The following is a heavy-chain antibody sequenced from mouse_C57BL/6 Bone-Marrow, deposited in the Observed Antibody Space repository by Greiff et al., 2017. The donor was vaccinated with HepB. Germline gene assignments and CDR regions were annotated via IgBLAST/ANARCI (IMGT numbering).Heavy chain of an antibody. CDR1: GFNIKDDY. Sequence: EVQRVESGAELVRPGASVKLSCTASGFNIKDDYMHWVKQRPEQGLEWIGWIDPENGDTEYASKFQGKATITADTSSNTAYLQLSSLTSEDTAVYSCTVYYGNSYWYFDVWGTGTTVTVSS. D-gene: IGHD2-1*01. CDR2: IDPENGDT. J-gene: IGHJ1*03. CDR3: TVYYGNSYWYFDV. V-gene: IGHV14-4*01.